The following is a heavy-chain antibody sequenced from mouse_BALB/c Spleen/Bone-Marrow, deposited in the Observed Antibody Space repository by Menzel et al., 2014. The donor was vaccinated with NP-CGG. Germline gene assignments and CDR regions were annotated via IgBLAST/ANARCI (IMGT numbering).Heavy chain of an antibody. CDR1: GYTFTSYD. CDR2: IYPGNGDT. Sequence: QVQLQQSGAELVKPGASVKMSCKASGYTFTSYDLHWVKQTPGQGLEWIGAIYPGNGDTSYNQNFKGRATLTTDKSSSTAYMQLSSLTSEDSAVYYCARGSYDGSYWYFDVWGAGTTVAVSS. J-gene: IGHJ1*01. V-gene: IGHV1-12*01. CDR3: ARGSYDGSYWYFDV. D-gene: IGHD2-3*01.